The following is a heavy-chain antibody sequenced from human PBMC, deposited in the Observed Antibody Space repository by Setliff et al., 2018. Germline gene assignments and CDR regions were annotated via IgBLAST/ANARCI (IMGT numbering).Heavy chain of an antibody. CDR1: GDSISNYY. Sequence: SETLSLTCTVSGDSISNYYWNWIRQPAGKGLEWIGRIYVTESTKYNPSLKSRVTISVDTSKNQFSLEVTSVTAADTAVYFCARDQWVRSPPLYFSYSMDVWGQGTTVTVSS. CDR3: ARDQWVRSPPLYFSYSMDV. D-gene: IGHD5-12*01. V-gene: IGHV4-4*07. J-gene: IGHJ6*02. CDR2: IYVTEST.